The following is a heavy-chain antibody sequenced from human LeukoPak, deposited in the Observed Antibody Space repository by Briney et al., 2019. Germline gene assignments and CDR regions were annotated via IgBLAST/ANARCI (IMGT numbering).Heavy chain of an antibody. CDR3: ARNANYYDSSGDFDY. J-gene: IGHJ4*02. V-gene: IGHV3-23*01. Sequence: GGSLRLSCAASGFTFSSYAMSWVRQSPGRGLEWVSAISGSGGSTYYADSVKGRFTISRDNAKNSLYLQMNSLRAEDTAVYYCARNANYYDSSGDFDYWGQGTLVTASS. CDR1: GFTFSSYA. D-gene: IGHD3-22*01. CDR2: ISGSGGST.